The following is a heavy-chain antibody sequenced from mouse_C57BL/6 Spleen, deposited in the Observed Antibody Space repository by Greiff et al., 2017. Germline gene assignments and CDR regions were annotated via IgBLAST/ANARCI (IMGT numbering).Heavy chain of an antibody. V-gene: IGHV1-64*01. CDR3: ARTIYYGSSYGDYFDY. J-gene: IGHJ2*01. CDR2: IHPNSGST. D-gene: IGHD1-1*01. CDR1: GYTFTSYW. Sequence: QVQLKQPGAELVKPGASVKLSCKASGYTFTSYWMHWVKQRPGQGLEWIGMIHPNSGSTNYNEKFKSKATLTVDKSSSTAYMQLNSLTSEDSAVYYCARTIYYGSSYGDYFDYWGQGTTLTVSS.